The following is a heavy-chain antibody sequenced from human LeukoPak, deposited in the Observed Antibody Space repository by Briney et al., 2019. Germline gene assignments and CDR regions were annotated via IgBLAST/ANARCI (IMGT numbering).Heavy chain of an antibody. CDR1: GFTFSDYA. J-gene: IGHJ6*02. CDR2: ISSTSNTI. CDR3: ARGAYYAMDV. Sequence: GGSLRLSCAGSGFTFSDYAINWVRQAPGKGLEWVSYISSTSNTIFHADSVKGRFTISRDNAKNSLYLQMSSLRDEDTSVYYCARGAYYAMDVWGQGTTVTVSS. V-gene: IGHV3-48*02.